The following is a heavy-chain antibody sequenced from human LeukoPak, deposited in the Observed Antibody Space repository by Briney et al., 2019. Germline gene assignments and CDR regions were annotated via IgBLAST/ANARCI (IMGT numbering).Heavy chain of an antibody. CDR3: AIDKVSIPYGIDV. J-gene: IGHJ6*02. Sequence: GRSLRLSCAASGCTFDDYGMHWVRQVPGKGLEWISGINWNGESIVYADPVKGRFTISRDNAKHSLYLQMNDLRPEDTALYYCAIDKVSIPYGIDVWGQGTTVIVSS. V-gene: IGHV3-9*01. D-gene: IGHD5/OR15-5a*01. CDR1: GCTFDDYG. CDR2: INWNGESI.